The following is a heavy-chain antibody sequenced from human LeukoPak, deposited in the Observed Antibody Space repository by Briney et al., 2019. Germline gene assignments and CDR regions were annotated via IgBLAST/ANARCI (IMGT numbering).Heavy chain of an antibody. CDR3: ASGSYCGGDCYSPLDY. J-gene: IGHJ4*02. D-gene: IGHD2-21*02. CDR2: IIPILGIA. Sequence: GASVKVSCKASGGTFNNYAINWVRQAPGQGLEWMGRIIPILGIANYAQKFQGRVTITADTSTSTAYMELSSLTSEDTAVYYCASGSYCGGDCYSPLDYWGQGTLVVVSS. CDR1: GGTFNNYA. V-gene: IGHV1-69*04.